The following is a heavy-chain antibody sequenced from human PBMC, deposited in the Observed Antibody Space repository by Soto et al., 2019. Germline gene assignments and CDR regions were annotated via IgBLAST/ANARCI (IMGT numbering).Heavy chain of an antibody. CDR1: GFTFSSYS. CDR3: ARESRYCSSTSCPYYYYGMDV. D-gene: IGHD2-2*01. CDR2: ISSSSSYI. J-gene: IGHJ6*02. Sequence: GGSLRLSCAASGFTFSSYSMNWVRQAPGKGLEWVSSISSSSSYIYYADSVKGRFTISRDNAKNSLYLQMNSLRAEDTAVYCCARESRYCSSTSCPYYYYGMDVWGQGTTVTVSS. V-gene: IGHV3-21*01.